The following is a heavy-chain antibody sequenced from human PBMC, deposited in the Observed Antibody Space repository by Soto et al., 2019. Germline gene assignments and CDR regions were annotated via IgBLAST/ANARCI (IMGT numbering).Heavy chain of an antibody. J-gene: IGHJ4*02. V-gene: IGHV1-69*01. CDR3: ASDLNLGYCSVCSCYINVY. CDR2: IIPIFGTA. D-gene: IGHD2-15*01. Sequence: QVQLVQSGAEVKKPGSSVKVSCKASGGTFSSYAISWVRQAPGQGLEWMGGIIPIFGTANYAQKFQGRVTITADESTSTAYMELSSLRSEDTAVYYCASDLNLGYCSVCSCYINVYWGQGTLVTVSS. CDR1: GGTFSSYA.